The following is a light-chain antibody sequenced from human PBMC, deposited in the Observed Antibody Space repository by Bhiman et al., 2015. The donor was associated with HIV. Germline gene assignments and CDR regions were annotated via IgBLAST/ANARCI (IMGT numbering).Light chain of an antibody. J-gene: IGLJ1*01. CDR3: GTWDRSLSAGGV. V-gene: IGLV1-51*02. Sequence: QSVLTQPPSASGTPGQRVTISCSGSSSNIGRNAVNWYQQFPGTAPRLLIYRNNQRPSGIPDRFSGSKSGTSATLGITGLQTGDEADYYCGTWDRSLSAGGVFGTGTKVTVL. CDR2: RNN. CDR1: SSNIGRNA.